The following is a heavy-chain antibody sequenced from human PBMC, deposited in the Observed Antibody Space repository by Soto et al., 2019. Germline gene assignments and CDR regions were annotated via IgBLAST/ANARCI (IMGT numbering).Heavy chain of an antibody. D-gene: IGHD6-19*01. V-gene: IGHV4-39*01. CDR3: ARQTAVAGKAFDY. CDR2: IYYSGST. J-gene: IGHJ4*02. Sequence: TSETLSLTCTVSGGSISSSSYYWGWIRQPPGKGLEWIGSIYYSGSTYYNPSLKSRVTISVDTSKNQFSLKLSSVTAADTAVYYCARQTAVAGKAFDYWGQGTLVTVSS. CDR1: GGSISSSSYY.